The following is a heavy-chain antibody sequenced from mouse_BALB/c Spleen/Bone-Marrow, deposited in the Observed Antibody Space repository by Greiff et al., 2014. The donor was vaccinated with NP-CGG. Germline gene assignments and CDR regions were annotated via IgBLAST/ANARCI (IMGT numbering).Heavy chain of an antibody. J-gene: IGHJ3*01. CDR2: INPYNGGT. CDR1: GYSFTGYY. Sequence: VQLQQSGPELVKPGPSVKISCKASGYSFTGYYMHWVKQSHGKSLEWIGEINPYNGGTCYNQKFKGKATLTVDTSSSTAFMELHSLTSEDSLVYYCARQLYGNYAYWGQGTLVTVSA. D-gene: IGHD2-10*02. V-gene: IGHV1S30*01. CDR3: ARQLYGNYAY.